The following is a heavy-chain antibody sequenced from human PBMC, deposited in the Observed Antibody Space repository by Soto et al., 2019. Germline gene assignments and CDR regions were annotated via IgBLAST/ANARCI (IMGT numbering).Heavy chain of an antibody. Sequence: QLQLQESGPGLVRPSETLSLSCKVSVGSISSISYYWGWIRQPPGKGLEWIGSVYYSGSTFCNPSLRSRVTISVDTSKNQFSLNLSSVTAGDTAVYYCASLRSRIDYWGQGTLVTVSS. J-gene: IGHJ4*02. CDR2: VYYSGST. D-gene: IGHD3-10*01. V-gene: IGHV4-39*01. CDR3: ASLRSRIDY. CDR1: VGSISSISYY.